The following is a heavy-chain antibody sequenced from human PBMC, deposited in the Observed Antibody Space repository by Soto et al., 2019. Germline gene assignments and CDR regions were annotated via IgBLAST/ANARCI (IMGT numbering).Heavy chain of an antibody. J-gene: IGHJ6*02. D-gene: IGHD2-2*01. Sequence: PGGSLRRSCAASGFTFTTAWINWVRQAPGKGLEWVGRIKSKIAGGTTDFAAPVKGRFAISRDDSRNMVYFQMNSLKIEDTAVYYCARYIPGVRYYGMDVWGQGTTVTV. CDR3: ARYIPGVRYYGMDV. CDR1: GFTFTTAW. CDR2: IKSKIAGGTT. V-gene: IGHV3-15*07.